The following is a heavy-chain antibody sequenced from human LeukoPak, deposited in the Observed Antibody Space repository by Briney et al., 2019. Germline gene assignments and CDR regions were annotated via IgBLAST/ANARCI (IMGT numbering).Heavy chain of an antibody. J-gene: IGHJ4*02. CDR2: IFHRGGT. D-gene: IGHD2-15*01. CDR1: NDSISSGDYY. CDR3: VREILYCSGGSCYRGPFDN. V-gene: IGHV4-30-4*01. Sequence: PSETLSLTCTVSNDSISSGDYYWNWIRQPPGKGLEWIGYIFHRGGTSYNPSLKSRILFPVDTSQNQFSLKLNSVTAADTAVYYCVREILYCSGGSCYRGPFDNWGQGTLVTVSA.